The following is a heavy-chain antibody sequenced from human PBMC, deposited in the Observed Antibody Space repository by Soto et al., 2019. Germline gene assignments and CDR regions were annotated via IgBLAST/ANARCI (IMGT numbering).Heavy chain of an antibody. CDR2: ISSSSSII. D-gene: IGHD5-12*01. J-gene: IGHJ6*02. Sequence: EVQLVESGGGLVQPGGSLRLSCAASGFTFSSYSMNWVRQAPGKGLEWVSYISSSSSIIYYADSVKGRFTISRDNAKNPLFLQMNRLRDEDAAVYYCAGDLYSGYYYYYYGMDVWGQGTTVTVSS. CDR3: AGDLYSGYYYYYYGMDV. V-gene: IGHV3-48*02. CDR1: GFTFSSYS.